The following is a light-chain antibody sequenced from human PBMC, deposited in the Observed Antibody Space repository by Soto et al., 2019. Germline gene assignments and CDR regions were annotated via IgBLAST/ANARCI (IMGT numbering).Light chain of an antibody. V-gene: IGKV1-39*01. J-gene: IGKJ3*01. CDR3: QQSYSIPNT. CDR2: AAS. Sequence: DIQMTQSPSSLYASVGDRVTITCRASQSISSYLNWYQQKPGKAPKLLIYAASSLQSGVPSRFSGSGSGTDFNLTISSLQPEDFATYYCQQSYSIPNTFGPGTKVDIK. CDR1: QSISSY.